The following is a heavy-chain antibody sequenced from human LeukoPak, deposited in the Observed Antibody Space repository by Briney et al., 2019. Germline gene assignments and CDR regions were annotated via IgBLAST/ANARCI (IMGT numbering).Heavy chain of an antibody. J-gene: IGHJ4*02. CDR2: IYHSGST. V-gene: IGHV4-38-2*02. CDR3: ARVTYGEGFDY. Sequence: SETLSLTCTVSGYSISSGYYWGWIRQPPGKGLEWIGSIYHSGSTYYNPSLKSRVTISVDTSKNQFSLKLSSVTAADTAVYYCARVTYGEGFDYWGQGTLVTVSS. D-gene: IGHD3-16*01. CDR1: GYSISSGYY.